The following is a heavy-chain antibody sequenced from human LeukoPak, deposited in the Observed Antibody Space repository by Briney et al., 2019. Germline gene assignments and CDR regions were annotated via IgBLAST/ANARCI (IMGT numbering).Heavy chain of an antibody. CDR2: IYTSGST. CDR1: GYFISSGYF. CDR3: ARDPTMDV. J-gene: IGHJ6*04. Sequence: SETLSLTCTVSGYFISSGYFWGWIRQPPGKGLEWIGRIYTSGSTNYNPSLKSRVTMSVDTSKNQFSLKLSSVTAADTAVYYCARDPTMDVWGKGTTVTISS. V-gene: IGHV4-38-2*02.